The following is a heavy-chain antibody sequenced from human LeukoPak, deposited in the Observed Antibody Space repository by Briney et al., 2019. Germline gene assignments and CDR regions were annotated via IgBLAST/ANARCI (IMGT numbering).Heavy chain of an antibody. CDR3: ARAYYYDSSSYYGENYYYYYMDV. V-gene: IGHV4-39*07. D-gene: IGHD3-22*01. J-gene: IGHJ6*03. Sequence: SETLSLTCTVSGGSISSSSYYWGWIRQPPGKGLEWIGSIYYSGSTYYNPSLKSRVTISVDTSKNQFSLRLSSVTAADTAVYYCARAYYYDSSSYYGENYYYYYMDVWGKGTTVTISS. CDR1: GGSISSSSYY. CDR2: IYYSGST.